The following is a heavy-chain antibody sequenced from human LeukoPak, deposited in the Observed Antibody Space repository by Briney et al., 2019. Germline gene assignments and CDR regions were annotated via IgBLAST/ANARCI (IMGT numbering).Heavy chain of an antibody. D-gene: IGHD3-16*01. CDR1: GFTFDDYA. Sequence: GGSLRLSCAASGFTFDDYAMHWVRQAPGKGLEWVSGISWNSGSIGYADSVKGRFTISRDNAKTSLYLQMNSLRAEDTALYYCAKATVWGLNGWFDYWGQGTLVTVSS. CDR2: ISWNSGSI. V-gene: IGHV3-9*01. J-gene: IGHJ4*02. CDR3: AKATVWGLNGWFDY.